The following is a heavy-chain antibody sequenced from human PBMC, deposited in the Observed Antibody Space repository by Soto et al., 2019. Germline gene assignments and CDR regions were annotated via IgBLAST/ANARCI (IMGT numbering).Heavy chain of an antibody. CDR1: VFTFGDYA. J-gene: IGHJ6*02. CDR3: TRGFGSGYYDSSGYPRPDYYYYGMDV. D-gene: IGHD3-22*01. V-gene: IGHV3-49*03. CDR2: IRSKAYGGTT. Sequence: GSLKLSVTASVFTFGDYAMSWFRQAPGKGLEWVGFIRSKAYGGTTEYAASVKGRFTISRDDSKSIAYLQMNSLKTEDTAVYYCTRGFGSGYYDSSGYPRPDYYYYGMDVWGQGTTVTVSS.